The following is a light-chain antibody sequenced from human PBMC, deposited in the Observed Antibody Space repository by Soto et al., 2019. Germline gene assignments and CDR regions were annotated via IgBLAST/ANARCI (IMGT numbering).Light chain of an antibody. CDR1: SSDVGGYNY. Sequence: QSALTQPRSVSGSPGQSVTISCTGTSSDVGGYNYVSWYQQHPGKAPKLMIDDVSKRPSGVPDRFSGSKSGNTASLTISGLQAEDEADYCCCSYSGTYTSVFGGGTKLTVL. CDR3: CSYSGTYTSV. J-gene: IGLJ3*02. CDR2: DVS. V-gene: IGLV2-11*01.